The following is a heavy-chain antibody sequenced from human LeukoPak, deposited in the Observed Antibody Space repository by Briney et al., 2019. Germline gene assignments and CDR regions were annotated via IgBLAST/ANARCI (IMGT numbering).Heavy chain of an antibody. Sequence: ASVKVSCKASGYTFTGYYMHWVRQAPGQGLEWMGWINPNSGGTNYAQKFQGRVTMTRDTSISTAYMELSRLRSDDTAVYYCARAITVSSSPIDYWGQGTLVTVSS. J-gene: IGHJ4*02. D-gene: IGHD6-13*01. V-gene: IGHV1-2*02. CDR2: INPNSGGT. CDR1: GYTFTGYY. CDR3: ARAITVSSSPIDY.